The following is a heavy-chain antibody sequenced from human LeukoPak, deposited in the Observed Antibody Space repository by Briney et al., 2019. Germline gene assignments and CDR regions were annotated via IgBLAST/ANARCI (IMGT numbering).Heavy chain of an antibody. J-gene: IGHJ4*02. CDR1: GFTFSSYS. V-gene: IGHV3-21*01. CDR2: ISSSSYI. CDR3: ARGKSDAYGLEDN. D-gene: IGHD4-17*01. Sequence: PGGSLRLSCAASGFTFSSYSMNWVRQAPGKGLEWVSSISSSSYIYYADSVKGRFTISRDNAKSSLYLQMNSLRAEDTAVYFCARGKSDAYGLEDNWGQGTLVTVSA.